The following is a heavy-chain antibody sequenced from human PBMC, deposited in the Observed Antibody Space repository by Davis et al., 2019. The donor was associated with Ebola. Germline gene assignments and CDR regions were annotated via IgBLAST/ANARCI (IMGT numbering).Heavy chain of an antibody. CDR3: ARQSSRGRVFTVD. CDR1: GKSLTSYW. CDR2: IYPGDSDT. J-gene: IGHJ4*02. V-gene: IGHV5-51*01. D-gene: IGHD3-10*01. Sequence: GESLNTSCKGSGKSLTSYWIGWVPQMPGKGLELMGIIYPGDSDTRYSPSFQGQVTISVDKSISTAYLQWSSLKDSDTAMYYCARQSSRGRVFTVDWGQGTLVTVSS.